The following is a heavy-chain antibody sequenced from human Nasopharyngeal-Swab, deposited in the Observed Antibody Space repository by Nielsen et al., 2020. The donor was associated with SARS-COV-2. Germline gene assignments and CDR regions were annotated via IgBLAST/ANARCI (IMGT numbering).Heavy chain of an antibody. V-gene: IGHV1-69*04. CDR3: AKDASRITIFGVVSHFDY. CDR2: IIPILGIA. CDR1: GGTFSSYG. Sequence: SVKVSCKASGGTFSSYGISWVRQAPGQGLEWMGRIIPILGIANYAQKFQGRVTITADKSTSTAYMELSSLRSEGTAVYYCAKDASRITIFGVVSHFDYWGQGTLVTVSS. D-gene: IGHD3-3*01. J-gene: IGHJ4*02.